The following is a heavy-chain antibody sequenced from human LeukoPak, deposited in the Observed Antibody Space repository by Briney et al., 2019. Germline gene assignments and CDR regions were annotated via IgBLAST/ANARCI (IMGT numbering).Heavy chain of an antibody. V-gene: IGHV4-4*07. J-gene: IGHJ4*02. CDR2: IYTSGST. Sequence: SETLSLTCTVSGGSISSYYWSWIRQPAGKGLEWIGRIYTSGSTNYNPSLKSRVTMSVDTSKNQFSLKLRSVTAADTAVYYCARSYSSSSPFDYWGQGTLVTVSS. CDR1: GGSISSYY. CDR3: ARSYSSSSPFDY. D-gene: IGHD6-6*01.